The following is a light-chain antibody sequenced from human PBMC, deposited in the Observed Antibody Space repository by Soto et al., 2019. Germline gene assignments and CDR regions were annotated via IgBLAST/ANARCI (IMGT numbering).Light chain of an antibody. CDR2: GNS. J-gene: IGLJ1*01. Sequence: VVTQPPSVSGAPGQRVTISCTGSSSNIGAGYDVHWYQQLPGTAPKLLIYGNSNRPSGVPDRFSGSKSGTSASLAITGLQAEDEADYYCQSYDSSLSGYYVFGTGTKLTVL. CDR3: QSYDSSLSGYYV. CDR1: SSNIGAGYD. V-gene: IGLV1-40*01.